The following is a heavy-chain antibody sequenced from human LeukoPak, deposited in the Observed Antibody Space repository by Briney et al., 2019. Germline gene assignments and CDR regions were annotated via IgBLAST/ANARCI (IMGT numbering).Heavy chain of an antibody. D-gene: IGHD6-13*01. CDR1: GYTFTSYG. V-gene: IGHV1-18*01. CDR3: ARVPFIAAGDY. CDR2: ISAYNGNT. J-gene: IGHJ4*02. Sequence: ASVKVSCKASGYTFTSYGISWVRQAPGQGLEWMGWISAYNGNTNYAQKLQGRVTMTIETSTSTAYMELRCLRCDDTAVYYCARVPFIAAGDYWGQGTLVTVSS.